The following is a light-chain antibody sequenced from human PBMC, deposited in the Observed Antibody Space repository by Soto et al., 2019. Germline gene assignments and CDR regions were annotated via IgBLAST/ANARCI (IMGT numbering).Light chain of an antibody. CDR2: GNS. J-gene: IGLJ2*01. Sequence: QAVVTQPPSVSGAPGQRVTISCTGSSSNIGAGYDVHWYQQLPGTAPKLLIYGNSNRPSGVPDRFSGSKSGTSASLAITGLQAEDEADYYCQSYDSSLSGVVFGGGT. CDR3: QSYDSSLSGVV. CDR1: SSNIGAGYD. V-gene: IGLV1-40*01.